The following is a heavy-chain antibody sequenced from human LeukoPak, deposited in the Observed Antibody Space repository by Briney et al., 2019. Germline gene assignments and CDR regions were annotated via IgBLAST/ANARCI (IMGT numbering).Heavy chain of an antibody. D-gene: IGHD1-20*01. V-gene: IGHV3-23*01. CDR3: AKDRDRYNWNDSGGWFDP. CDR1: GFTFSSYA. Sequence: GGSLRLSCAASGFTFSSYAMSWVRQAPGKGLEWVSSVSGSGGSTYYADSVKGRFTISRDNSKNTLYLQMNSLTAEDTAVYYCAKDRDRYNWNDSGGWFDPWGQGTLVTVSS. CDR2: VSGSGGST. J-gene: IGHJ5*02.